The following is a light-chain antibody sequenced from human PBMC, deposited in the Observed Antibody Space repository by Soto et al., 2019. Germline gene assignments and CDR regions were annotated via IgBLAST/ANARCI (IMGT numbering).Light chain of an antibody. V-gene: IGKV1-27*01. CDR2: AAS. J-gene: IGKJ1*01. Sequence: DIQMTQSPSSLSASVGDRVTITCRASQSISFYLNWYQQKPGNAPKVLIYAASNLQSGVPSRFSGSGSGTDFTLTISSLQPEDVATYYCQKYNSAPWTFGQGTKVDIK. CDR3: QKYNSAPWT. CDR1: QSISFY.